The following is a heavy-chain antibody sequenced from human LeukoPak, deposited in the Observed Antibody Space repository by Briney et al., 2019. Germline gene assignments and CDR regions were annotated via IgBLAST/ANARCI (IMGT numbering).Heavy chain of an antibody. D-gene: IGHD4-17*01. CDR3: ASGPMTTVTTPFDY. J-gene: IGHJ4*02. V-gene: IGHV3-9*01. CDR1: GFTFDDYA. Sequence: PGGSLRLSCAASGFTFDDYAMHWVRQAPGKGLEWVSGISWNSGSIGYADSVKGRFTISRDNAKNSLYLQMNSLRAEDTAVYYCASGPMTTVTTPFDYWGQGTLVTVSS. CDR2: ISWNSGSI.